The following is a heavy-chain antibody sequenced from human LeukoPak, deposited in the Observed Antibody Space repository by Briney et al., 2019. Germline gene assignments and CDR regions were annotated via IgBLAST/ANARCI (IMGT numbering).Heavy chain of an antibody. CDR1: GGSVSSYF. Sequence: SETLSLTCTVSGGSVSSYFWSWIRQPPGKGLEWIGYIYYSGSTNYNPSFKSRVTISLDTSNYQFSLRLGSVTAADTAVYYCARDRLRYFDWLLGGWFDPWGQGTLVTVSS. V-gene: IGHV4-59*02. D-gene: IGHD3-9*01. J-gene: IGHJ5*02. CDR3: ARDRLRYFDWLLGGWFDP. CDR2: IYYSGST.